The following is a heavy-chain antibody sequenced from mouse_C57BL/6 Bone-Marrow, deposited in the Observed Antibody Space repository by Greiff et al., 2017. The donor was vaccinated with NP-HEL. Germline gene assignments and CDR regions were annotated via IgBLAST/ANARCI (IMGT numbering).Heavy chain of an antibody. CDR2: IRNKANGYTT. CDR1: GFTFTDYY. D-gene: IGHD3-2*02. CDR3: ARDSAGYWFAY. Sequence: DVMLVESGGGLVQPGGSLSLSCAASGFTFTDYYMSWVRQPPGKALEWLGFIRNKANGYTTEYSASVKGRFTISRDNSQSILYLQMNALRAEDSATYYCARDSAGYWFAYWGQGTLVTVSA. J-gene: IGHJ3*01. V-gene: IGHV7-3*01.